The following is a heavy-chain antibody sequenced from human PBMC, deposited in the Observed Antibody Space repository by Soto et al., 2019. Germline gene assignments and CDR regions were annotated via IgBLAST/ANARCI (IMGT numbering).Heavy chain of an antibody. CDR3: ASSRSSSWYYDFDY. J-gene: IGHJ4*02. CDR2: ISSSSSTI. D-gene: IGHD6-13*01. Sequence: LRLSCAASGFTFSSYSMNWVRQAPGKRLEWVSYISSSSSTIYYADSVKGRFTISRDNAKNSLYLQMNSLRDEDTAVYYCASSRSSSWYYDFDYWGQGTLVTVSS. V-gene: IGHV3-48*02. CDR1: GFTFSSYS.